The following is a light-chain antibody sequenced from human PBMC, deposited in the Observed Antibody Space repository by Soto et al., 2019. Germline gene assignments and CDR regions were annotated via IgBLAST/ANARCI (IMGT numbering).Light chain of an antibody. Sequence: QSVLTQPASVSGSPGQSITISCTGTSSDVGGYNYVSWYQKHPDKAPKLMIYEVRDRPSGVSNRFSGSKSGNTASLTISGLQAEDEAAYYCSSYPISSTYVFGNGSKVTVL. CDR1: SSDVGGYNY. V-gene: IGLV2-14*01. J-gene: IGLJ1*01. CDR2: EVR. CDR3: SSYPISSTYV.